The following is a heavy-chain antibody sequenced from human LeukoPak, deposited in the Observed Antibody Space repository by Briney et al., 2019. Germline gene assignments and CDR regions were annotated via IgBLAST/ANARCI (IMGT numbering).Heavy chain of an antibody. Sequence: PGGSLRLSCAASGFTFSSSWMHWVRHAPGKGLVWVSRIISDGSIIDYADSVKGRFTISRDNAKNTLYLQMNSLRAEDTAVYYCAKEMGGITMIVRYLSAFDIWGQGTMVTVSS. J-gene: IGHJ3*02. D-gene: IGHD3-22*01. CDR2: IISDGSII. V-gene: IGHV3-74*01. CDR1: GFTFSSSW. CDR3: AKEMGGITMIVRYLSAFDI.